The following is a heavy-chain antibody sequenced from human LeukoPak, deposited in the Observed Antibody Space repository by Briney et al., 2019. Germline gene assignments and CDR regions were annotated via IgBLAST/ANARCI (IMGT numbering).Heavy chain of an antibody. CDR1: GYTFTSYY. V-gene: IGHV1-46*01. CDR3: AREGIGEPYCSGGSCYSGYFDY. D-gene: IGHD2-15*01. CDR2: INPSGGST. Sequence: ASVKVSCKASGYTFTSYYMHWVRQAPGQGLEWMGIINPSGGSTSYAQKFQGRVTMTRDMSTSTVYMELSSLRSEDTAMYYCAREGIGEPYCSGGSCYSGYFDYWGQGTLVTVSS. J-gene: IGHJ4*02.